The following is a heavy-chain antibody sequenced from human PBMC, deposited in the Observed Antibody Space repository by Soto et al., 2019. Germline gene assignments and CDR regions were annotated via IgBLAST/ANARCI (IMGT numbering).Heavy chain of an antibody. J-gene: IGHJ4*02. CDR3: VNEAGGYYYDSSGYYS. Sequence: GGSLRLSCSASGFTFSSYAMHWVRQAPGKGLEYVSAISSNGGSTYYADSVKGRFTTSRDNSKNTLYLQMSSLRAEDTAVYYCVNEAGGYYYDSSGYYSWGQGTLVTVSS. CDR2: ISSNGGST. D-gene: IGHD3-22*01. CDR1: GFTFSSYA. V-gene: IGHV3-64D*06.